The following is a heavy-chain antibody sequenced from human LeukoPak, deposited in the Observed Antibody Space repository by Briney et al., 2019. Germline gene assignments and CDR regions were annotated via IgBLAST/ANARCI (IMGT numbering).Heavy chain of an antibody. D-gene: IGHD3-9*01. V-gene: IGHV3-21*01. J-gene: IGHJ4*02. CDR3: ARTDILTGYQSTSSSYFDY. CDR2: ISSSSSYI. CDR1: GFTFSTYS. Sequence: PGGSLRLSCAASGFTFSTYSMHWVRQAPGKRLEWVSSISSSSSYIYYADSVKGRFTISRDNAKNSLYLQMNSLRAEDTAVYYCARTDILTGYQSTSSSYFDYWGQGTLVTVSS.